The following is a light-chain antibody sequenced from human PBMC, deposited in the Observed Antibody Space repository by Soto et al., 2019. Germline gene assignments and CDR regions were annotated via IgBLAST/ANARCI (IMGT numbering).Light chain of an antibody. J-gene: IGKJ1*01. CDR2: AAS. CDR3: QKYNKAPWI. CDR1: RDIDNS. Sequence: DIQVTQSPPSLSASVGDRVTITCRASRDIDNSLAWYQQIPGKAPKLLIYAASTLQSGVPSRFRGSGSGTSFTLTITTLQPEDVATYYCQKYNKAPWIFGQGTNVEV. V-gene: IGKV1-27*01.